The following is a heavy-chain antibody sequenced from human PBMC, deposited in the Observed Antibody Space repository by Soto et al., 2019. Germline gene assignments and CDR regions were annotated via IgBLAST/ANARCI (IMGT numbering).Heavy chain of an antibody. Sequence: VQVVQSEAEAKKPGSSVKLSCEVSGVTFSNAAFSWVRQAPGQGLEWMGGIIPIFGGAKYAKKFQGRLEITADELKDILYMEVTSLKIDDTAVYFCARDGQYGHQAIITEYFGMDVWGQGTTVTVS. CDR3: ARDGQYGHQAIITEYFGMDV. CDR2: IIPIFGGA. J-gene: IGHJ6*02. V-gene: IGHV1-69*01. D-gene: IGHD2-2*02. CDR1: GVTFSNAA.